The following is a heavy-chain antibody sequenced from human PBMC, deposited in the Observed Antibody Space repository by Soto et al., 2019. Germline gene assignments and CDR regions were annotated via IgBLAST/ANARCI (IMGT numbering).Heavy chain of an antibody. V-gene: IGHV1-3*01. CDR2: INAGNGNT. Sequence: ASVKVSCKASGYTFTSYAMHWVRQAPGQRLERMGWINAGNGNTKYSQKFQGRVTITRDTSASTAYMELSSLRSEDTAVYYCARGPPYGSGSFDYWGQGTLVTVSS. D-gene: IGHD3-10*01. CDR1: GYTFTSYA. CDR3: ARGPPYGSGSFDY. J-gene: IGHJ4*02.